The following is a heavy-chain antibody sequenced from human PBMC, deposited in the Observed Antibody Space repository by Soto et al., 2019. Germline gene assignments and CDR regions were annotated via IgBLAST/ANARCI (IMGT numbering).Heavy chain of an antibody. CDR3: ASVYDSSGPSYYYGMDV. J-gene: IGHJ6*02. V-gene: IGHV5-10-1*01. Sequence: GESLKISCKGSGYSFTSYWISGVRQMPGKGLEWMGRIDPSDSYTNYSPSFQGHVTISADKSISTAYLQWSSLKASDTAMYYCASVYDSSGPSYYYGMDVWGQGTTVTVSS. CDR1: GYSFTSYW. CDR2: IDPSDSYT. D-gene: IGHD3-22*01.